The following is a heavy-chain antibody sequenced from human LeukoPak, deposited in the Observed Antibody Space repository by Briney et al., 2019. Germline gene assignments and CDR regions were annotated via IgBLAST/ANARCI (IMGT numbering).Heavy chain of an antibody. V-gene: IGHV3-48*03. Sequence: GGSLRLSCAASGFVFSTYEMDWVRQAPGKGLEWVSYISSSSSTIYYADSVKGRFTISRDNAKNSLYLQMNSLRAEDTAVYYCARGVIHYYGSGSYSWDYWGQGTLVTVSS. D-gene: IGHD3-10*01. CDR1: GFVFSTYE. CDR2: ISSSSSTI. CDR3: ARGVIHYYGSGSYSWDY. J-gene: IGHJ4*02.